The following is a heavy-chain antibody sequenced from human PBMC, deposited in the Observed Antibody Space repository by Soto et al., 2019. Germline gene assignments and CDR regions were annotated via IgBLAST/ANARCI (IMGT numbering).Heavy chain of an antibody. CDR3: ARGWGYYYGRSGYHFDL. J-gene: IGHJ4*02. CDR2: IFHSGST. Sequence: QVQLQESGPGLVKPSQTLSLSCTLSGDSFRGADYYWSWIRQPPGKGLEWFGYIFHSGSTSYHPSVKSRITISLDSSKNQVSLNLWSVTAADPAVYYCARGWGYYYGRSGYHFDLWGQGTLVTGSS. CDR1: GDSFRGADYY. V-gene: IGHV4-30-4*01. D-gene: IGHD3-22*01.